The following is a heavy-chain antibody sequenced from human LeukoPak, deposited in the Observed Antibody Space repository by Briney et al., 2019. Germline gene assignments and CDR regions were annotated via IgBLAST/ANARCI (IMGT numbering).Heavy chain of an antibody. J-gene: IGHJ5*02. CDR2: IYYSGST. V-gene: IGHV4-59*01. CDR3: ARDLGATRPYNWFDP. D-gene: IGHD1-26*01. CDR1: GGSFSSYY. Sequence: PSETLSLTCAVYGGSFSSYYWSWIRQPPGKGLEWIGYIYYSGSTNYNPSLKSRVTISVDTSKNQFSLKLSSVTAADTAVYYCARDLGATRPYNWFDPWGQGTLVTVSS.